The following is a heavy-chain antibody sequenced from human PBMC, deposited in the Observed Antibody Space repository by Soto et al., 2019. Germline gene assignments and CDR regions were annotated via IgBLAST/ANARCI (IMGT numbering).Heavy chain of an antibody. CDR3: AKDLFVGYCSGGSCSGAFDI. J-gene: IGHJ3*02. D-gene: IGHD2-15*01. CDR2: ISWNSGSI. Sequence: PGGSLRLSCAASGFTFSSYAMSWVRQAPGKGLEWVSDISWNSGSIGYADSVKGRFTISRDNAKNSLYLQMNSLRAEDTALYYCAKDLFVGYCSGGSCSGAFDIWGQGTMVTVSS. V-gene: IGHV3-9*01. CDR1: GFTFSSYA.